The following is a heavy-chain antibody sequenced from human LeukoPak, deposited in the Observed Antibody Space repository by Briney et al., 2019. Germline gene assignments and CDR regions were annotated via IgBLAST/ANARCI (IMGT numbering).Heavy chain of an antibody. CDR2: ISSSGSTI. Sequence: GGSLRLSCAASGFTFSTYEMNWVRQAPGKGLEWVSYISSSGSTIYYADSVKGRFTISRDNAKNSLYLQMNSLRAEDTAVYYCARGTGRGYDAFDIWGQGIMVTVSS. CDR1: GFTFSTYE. D-gene: IGHD5-12*01. V-gene: IGHV3-48*03. J-gene: IGHJ3*02. CDR3: ARGTGRGYDAFDI.